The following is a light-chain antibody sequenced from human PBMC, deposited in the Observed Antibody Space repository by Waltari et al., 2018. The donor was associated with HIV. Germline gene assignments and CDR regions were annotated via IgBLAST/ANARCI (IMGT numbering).Light chain of an antibody. CDR3: QQSYGAPFT. J-gene: IGKJ5*01. Sequence: IQMTQSPSALSASVGDTATTTCRASQKISRYLNWYQKKVGEAPKLLVYGASSLQSGVPARFRGSGSGSEYFLSISSLKSDDFATYFCQQSYGAPFTFG. CDR2: GAS. CDR1: QKISRY. V-gene: IGKV1-39*01.